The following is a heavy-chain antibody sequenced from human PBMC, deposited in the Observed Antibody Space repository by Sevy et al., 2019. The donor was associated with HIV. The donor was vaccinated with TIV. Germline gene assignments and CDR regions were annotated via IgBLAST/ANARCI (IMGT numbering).Heavy chain of an antibody. CDR1: GFTFSSYG. Sequence: GGSLRLSCAASGFTFSSYGMHWVRQAPGKGLEWVAFISYDGSNKYYADSVKGRFTISRDNSKNTMYLQMNSLRAEDTDVYYRAKGRDSSGWYYYGMDVWGQGTTVTVSS. D-gene: IGHD6-19*01. V-gene: IGHV3-30*18. CDR2: ISYDGSNK. CDR3: AKGRDSSGWYYYGMDV. J-gene: IGHJ6*02.